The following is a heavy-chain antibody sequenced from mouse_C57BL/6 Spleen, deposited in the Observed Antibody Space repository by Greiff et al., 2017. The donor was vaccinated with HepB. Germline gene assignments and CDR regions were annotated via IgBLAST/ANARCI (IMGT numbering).Heavy chain of an antibody. D-gene: IGHD1-1*01. Sequence: QVQLQQSGAELMKPGASVKLSCKATGYTFTGYWIEWVKQRPGHGLEWIGEILPGSGSTNYNEKFKGKATFTADTSSNTAYMQISSLTTQDSAIYYCARIEYYGSSYWYFDVWGTGTTVTVSS. CDR3: ARIEYYGSSYWYFDV. CDR2: ILPGSGST. V-gene: IGHV1-9*01. CDR1: GYTFTGYW. J-gene: IGHJ1*03.